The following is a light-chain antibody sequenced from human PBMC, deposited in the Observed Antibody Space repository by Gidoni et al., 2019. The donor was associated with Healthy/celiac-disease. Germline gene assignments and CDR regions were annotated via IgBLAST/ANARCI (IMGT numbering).Light chain of an antibody. CDR2: LGS. Sequence: DIVMTQSPLSLPVTPGEPASISCRSSQSLLHSNGYNYLDWYLQKPGQSPQLLIYLGSNRASGVTDRLRGSGSGTEFTLKISRVEAEDVGVYYCMQALQTPPGFGGGTKVEIK. V-gene: IGKV2-28*01. CDR3: MQALQTPPG. J-gene: IGKJ4*01. CDR1: QSLLHSNGYNY.